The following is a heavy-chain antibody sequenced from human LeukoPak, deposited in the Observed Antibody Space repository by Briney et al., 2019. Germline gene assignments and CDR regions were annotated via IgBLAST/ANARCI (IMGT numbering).Heavy chain of an antibody. V-gene: IGHV1-2*02. J-gene: IGHJ6*03. D-gene: IGHD2-21*01. Sequence: GASVKVSCKASGYTFTGYYMHWVRQAPGQGLEWMGWINPNSGGTNYAQKFQGRVTMTRDTSISTAYMELSRLRSDDTAVYYCARDPHIPYYYYYMDVWGKGTTVTVSS. CDR3: ARDPHIPYYYYYMDV. CDR1: GYTFTGYY. CDR2: INPNSGGT.